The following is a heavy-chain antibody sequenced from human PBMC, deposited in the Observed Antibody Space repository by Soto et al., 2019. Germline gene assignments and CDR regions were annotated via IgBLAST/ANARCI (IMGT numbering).Heavy chain of an antibody. Sequence: SETLSLTCTVSGGSISSCDYYWSWIRQPPGKGLEWIGYIYYSGSTYYNPSLKSRVTISVDTSKNQFSLKLSSVTAADTAVYYCRSSGYSGFDYWGQGTLVTVSS. D-gene: IGHD3-22*01. CDR1: GGSISSCDYY. J-gene: IGHJ4*02. V-gene: IGHV4-30-4*01. CDR3: RSSGYSGFDY. CDR2: IYYSGST.